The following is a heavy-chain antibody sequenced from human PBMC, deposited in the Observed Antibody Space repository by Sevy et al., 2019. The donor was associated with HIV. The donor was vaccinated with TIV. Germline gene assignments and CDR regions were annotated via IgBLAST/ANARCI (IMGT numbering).Heavy chain of an antibody. Sequence: GESLKISCKASGYTFTGYYMHWVRQAPGQGLEWMGRINPNSGGTNYAQKFQGRVTMTRDTSISTAYMELSRLRSDDTAVYYCASQLAPYKPLDYWGQRTLVTVSS. CDR3: ASQLAPYKPLDY. J-gene: IGHJ4*02. CDR1: GYTFTGYY. V-gene: IGHV1-2*06. D-gene: IGHD2-2*01. CDR2: INPNSGGT.